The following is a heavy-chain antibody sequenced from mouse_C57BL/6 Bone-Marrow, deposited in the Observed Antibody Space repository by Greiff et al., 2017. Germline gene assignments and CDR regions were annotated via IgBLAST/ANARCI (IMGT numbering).Heavy chain of an antibody. V-gene: IGHV1-50*01. Sequence: VQLQQPGAELVKPGASVKLSCKASGYTFTSYWMQWVKQRPGQGLEWIGEIDPSDSYTNYNQKFKGKATLTVDTSSSTAYMQLSSLTSEDSAVYYWARDMITTVVATPYWYFDVWGTGTTVTVSS. J-gene: IGHJ1*03. CDR3: ARDMITTVVATPYWYFDV. CDR2: IDPSDSYT. D-gene: IGHD1-1*01. CDR1: GYTFTSYW.